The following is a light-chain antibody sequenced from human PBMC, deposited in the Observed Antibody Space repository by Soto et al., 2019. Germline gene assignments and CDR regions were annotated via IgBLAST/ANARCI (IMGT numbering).Light chain of an antibody. CDR2: EVF. V-gene: IGLV2-14*01. CDR3: SSYTTSSTVL. J-gene: IGLJ3*02. Sequence: QPVLTQPASVSGSPGQSITISCAGTGGDVGAYNYVSWYQQHPGKAPKLMIYEVFRRPSGISNRFSGSKSGNTASLTISTLQAEDEADYYCSSYTTSSTVLFGGGTKVTVL. CDR1: GGDVGAYNY.